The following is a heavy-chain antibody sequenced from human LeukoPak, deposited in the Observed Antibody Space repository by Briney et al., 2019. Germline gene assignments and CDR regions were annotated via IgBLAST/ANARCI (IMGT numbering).Heavy chain of an antibody. CDR1: GYTFTGYY. D-gene: IGHD2-2*01. CDR2: INPNSGGT. CDR3: AREIVVPAAILYYYGMDV. J-gene: IGHJ6*02. Sequence: ASVKVPCKASGYTFTGYYMHWVRQAPGQGLEWMGWINPNSGGTNYAQKFQGRVTMTRDTSISTAYMELSRLRSDDTAVYYCAREIVVPAAILYYYGMDVWGQGTTVTVSS. V-gene: IGHV1-2*02.